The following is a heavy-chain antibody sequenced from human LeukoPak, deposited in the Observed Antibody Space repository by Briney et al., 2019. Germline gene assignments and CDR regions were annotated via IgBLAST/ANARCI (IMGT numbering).Heavy chain of an antibody. CDR2: IKQDGSEK. CDR3: VRVLAATPAFDY. V-gene: IGHV3-7*04. CDR1: GFTFSSYW. J-gene: IGHJ4*02. Sequence: PGGSLRLSCAASGFTFSSYWMSWGRQAPGKGLEWVANIKQDGSEKYYVDSVKGRFTISRDNAKNSLFLQMNSLRAENTAVYYCVRVLAATPAFDYWGRGTLVTVSS. D-gene: IGHD2-15*01.